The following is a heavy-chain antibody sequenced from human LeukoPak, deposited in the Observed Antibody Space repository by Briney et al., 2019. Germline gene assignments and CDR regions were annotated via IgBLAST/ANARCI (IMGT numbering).Heavy chain of an antibody. V-gene: IGHV4-34*01. J-gene: IGHJ4*02. CDR2: INHSGST. CDR1: GGSFSGYY. Sequence: PSETLSLTCAVYGGSFSGYYWSWIRQPPGKGLEWIGEINHSGSTNYNPSPKSRVTISVDTSKNQFSLKLSSVTAADTAVYYCARGLYGDYALDYWGQGTLVTVSS. CDR3: ARGLYGDYALDY. D-gene: IGHD4-17*01.